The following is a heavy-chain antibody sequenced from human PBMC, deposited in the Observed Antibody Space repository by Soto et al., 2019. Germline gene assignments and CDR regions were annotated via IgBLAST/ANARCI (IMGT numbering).Heavy chain of an antibody. CDR3: AKVETGQPEDFYS. Sequence: QVQLVESGGGVVQPGRSLRLSCAASGFAFSNHGMHWVRRAPGKGLEWVALISQDGQNIYYADSVKGRFAVSRDNSKNTLFLQWNRLRLNDTAVYYCAKVETGQPEDFYSWGLGALVTVSS. CDR1: GFAFSNHG. CDR2: ISQDGQNI. D-gene: IGHD3-3*01. V-gene: IGHV3-30*18. J-gene: IGHJ5*02.